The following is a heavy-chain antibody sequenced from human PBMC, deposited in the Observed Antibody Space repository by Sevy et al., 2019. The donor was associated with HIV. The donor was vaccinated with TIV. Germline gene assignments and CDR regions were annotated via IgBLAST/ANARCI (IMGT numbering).Heavy chain of an antibody. CDR2: ISYDGSNK. Sequence: GGSLRLSCAASGFTFSSYAMHWVRQAPGKGLEWVAVISYDGSNKYYADSVKGRFTISRDNSKNTLYLQMNSLRAEDTAVYYCARESIVGATRAGDAFDIWGQRTMVTVSS. V-gene: IGHV3-30*04. CDR3: ARESIVGATRAGDAFDI. D-gene: IGHD1-26*01. CDR1: GFTFSSYA. J-gene: IGHJ3*02.